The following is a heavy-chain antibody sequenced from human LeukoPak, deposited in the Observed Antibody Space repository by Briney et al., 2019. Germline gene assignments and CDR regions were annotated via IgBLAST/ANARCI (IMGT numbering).Heavy chain of an antibody. J-gene: IGHJ4*02. CDR3: ARGFADFVWGSYPSSY. CDR1: GFTFSSYS. D-gene: IGHD3-16*02. CDR2: ITGSSSYI. Sequence: GGSLRLSCAASGFTFSSYSMNWVRQAPWKGLEWVSSITGSSSYIHYADSVKGRFTISRDNAKNSLYLQMNSLRAEDTAVYYCARGFADFVWGSYPSSYWGQGILVTVSS. V-gene: IGHV3-21*01.